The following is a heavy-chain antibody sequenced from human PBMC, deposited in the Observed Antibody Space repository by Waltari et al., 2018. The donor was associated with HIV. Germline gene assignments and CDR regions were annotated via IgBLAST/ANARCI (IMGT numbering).Heavy chain of an antibody. CDR1: GYSISSGYY. CDR2: INHSGST. D-gene: IGHD2-2*01. CDR3: ARDSPAFSRGTEELDY. V-gene: IGHV4-38-2*02. Sequence: QVQLQESGPGLVKPSETLSLTCVVSGYSISSGYYWGWIRQPPGKGLDWIGSINHSGSTYYNPSLKSRVTISVDTSRNQLSLKLNSVTAADTAVYYCARDSPAFSRGTEELDYWGQGTLVTVSS. J-gene: IGHJ4*02.